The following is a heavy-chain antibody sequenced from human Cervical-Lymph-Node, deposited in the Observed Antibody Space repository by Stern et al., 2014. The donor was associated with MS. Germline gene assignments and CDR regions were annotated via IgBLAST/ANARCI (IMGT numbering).Heavy chain of an antibody. J-gene: IGHJ4*02. D-gene: IGHD2-15*01. CDR2: IFHLGST. V-gene: IGHV4-4*02. CDR3: ARQHGTPSNCENYYFDY. Sequence: VQLQESGPGLVKPSGTLSLTCAVSGDSITSNNWWRWGRQSPRKGLEGIGEIFHLGSTNYSPTPQSRVTLSADKSKTQFYLRLDSVTAAATDLYYCARQHGTPSNCENYYFDYWGQGSLVTVSS. CDR1: GDSITSNNW.